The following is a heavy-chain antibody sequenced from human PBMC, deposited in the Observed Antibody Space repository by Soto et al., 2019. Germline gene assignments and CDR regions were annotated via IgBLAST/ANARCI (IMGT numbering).Heavy chain of an antibody. CDR3: ARNSVAAAVLMGNWFDP. D-gene: IGHD6-13*01. V-gene: IGHV1-69*02. CDR1: GGTFSSYT. J-gene: IGHJ5*02. CDR2: IIPILGIA. Sequence: QVQLVQSGAEMKKPGSSVKVSCKASGGTFSSYTISWVRQAPGQGLEWMGRIIPILGIANYAQKFQGRVTITADKSTSTAYMELSSLRSEDTAVYYCARNSVAAAVLMGNWFDPWGQGTLVTVSS.